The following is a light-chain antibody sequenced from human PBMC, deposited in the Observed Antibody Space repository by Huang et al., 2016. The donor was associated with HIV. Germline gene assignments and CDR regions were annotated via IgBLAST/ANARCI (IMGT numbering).Light chain of an antibody. CDR3: QQYNNWPPEIT. CDR2: GAS. J-gene: IGKJ5*01. CDR1: QSIRSN. V-gene: IGKV3-15*01. Sequence: EIVMTQSPATLPVSPGERATLSCRASQSIRSNLAWYQQKPGQAPRLLIYGASTRATGIPARFSGSGSVTEFTLTISSLQSEDFAVYYCQQYNNWPPEITFGQGTRLEIK.